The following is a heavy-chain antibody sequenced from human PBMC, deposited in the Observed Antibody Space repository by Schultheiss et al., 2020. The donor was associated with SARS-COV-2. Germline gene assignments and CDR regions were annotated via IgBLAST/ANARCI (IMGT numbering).Heavy chain of an antibody. CDR1: GFTFSSYW. D-gene: IGHD1-7*01. CDR2: INSDGSST. Sequence: GGSLRLSCAASGFTFSSYWMHWVRQAPGKGLVWVSRINSDGSSTSYADSVKGRFTISRDNSKNSLYLQMNSLRAEDTAVYYCAGTIGTTSYGMDVWGQGTTVAVSS. CDR3: AGTIGTTSYGMDV. J-gene: IGHJ6*02. V-gene: IGHV3-74*01.